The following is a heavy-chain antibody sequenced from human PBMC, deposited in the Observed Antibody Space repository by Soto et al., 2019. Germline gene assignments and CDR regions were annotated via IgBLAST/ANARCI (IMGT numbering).Heavy chain of an antibody. V-gene: IGHV3-30*18. CDR1: GFTFSSYG. CDR2: ISYDGSNK. J-gene: IGHJ4*02. Sequence: GGSLRLSCAASGFTFSSYGMHWVRQAPGKGLEWVAVISYDGSNKYYADSVKGRFTISRDNSKNTLYLQMNSLRAEDTAVYYCAKDSRIVRGWYPTDYWGQGTLVTVSS. CDR3: AKDSRIVRGWYPTDY. D-gene: IGHD6-19*01.